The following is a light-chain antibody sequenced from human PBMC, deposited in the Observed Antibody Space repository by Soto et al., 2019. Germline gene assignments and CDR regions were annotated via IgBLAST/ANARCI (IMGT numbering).Light chain of an antibody. J-gene: IGKJ4*01. Sequence: EILISQSPDTQYMSKGERVTLSCRASRTVSNRLAWYQHKPGQAPRLLISGASTGATGIPPRFRGSGSVTEFTLTVDTLLSGEIANYYCQQDYHLPVNLGGGTKV. CDR3: QQDYHLPVN. CDR2: GAS. CDR1: RTVSNR. V-gene: IGKV3-15*01.